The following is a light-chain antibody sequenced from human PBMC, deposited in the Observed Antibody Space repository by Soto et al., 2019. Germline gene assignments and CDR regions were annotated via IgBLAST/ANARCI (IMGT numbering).Light chain of an antibody. Sequence: QSVLTQPPSVSAAPGQKVTIYCSGSSSNIGNNYVSWYQQLPGTAPKLLIYENNKRPSGIPDRFSGSKSGTSATLGITGLQTGDVADYYCATWDQSLSAWVFGGGTKLTVL. V-gene: IGLV1-51*01. J-gene: IGLJ3*02. CDR3: ATWDQSLSAWV. CDR1: SSNIGNNY. CDR2: ENN.